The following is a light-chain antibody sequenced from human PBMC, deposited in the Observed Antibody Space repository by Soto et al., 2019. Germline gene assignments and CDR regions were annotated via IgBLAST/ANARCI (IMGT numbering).Light chain of an antibody. CDR2: SNA. Sequence: QAVVTQPPSASGTPGQRVTISCSGSSSNIGRNTVNWYQHLSGTAPKLIIYSNAQGPSGVPDRFAGSKSGTSASLAISGLQSEDEADYCCAAWDDSLNGVVFGGGTKLTVL. V-gene: IGLV1-44*01. CDR3: AAWDDSLNGVV. J-gene: IGLJ2*01. CDR1: SSNIGRNT.